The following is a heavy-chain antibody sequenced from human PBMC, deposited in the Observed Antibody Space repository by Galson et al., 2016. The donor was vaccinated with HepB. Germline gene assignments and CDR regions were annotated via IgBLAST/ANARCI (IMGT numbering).Heavy chain of an antibody. J-gene: IGHJ4*02. D-gene: IGHD3/OR15-3a*01. Sequence: SVKVSCKASGYSFKTYGIHWVRQAPGQRPEWMGGINDGDGSTLHSQRFQGRVTFTRDTSASTEYMELSSLIFEDTAVYFCARDDATDGPIILDYWGQGTLVTVSS. CDR3: ARDDATDGPIILDY. V-gene: IGHV1-3*01. CDR1: GYSFKTYG. CDR2: INDGDGST.